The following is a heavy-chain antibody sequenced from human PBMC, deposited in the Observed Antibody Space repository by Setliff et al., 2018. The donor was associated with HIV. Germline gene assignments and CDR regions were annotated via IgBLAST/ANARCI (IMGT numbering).Heavy chain of an antibody. CDR3: ARARGNYYGSGKVYYYYYYMDV. D-gene: IGHD3-10*01. V-gene: IGHV1-69*05. Sequence: SVKVSCKASGDSFKTYTFSWVRQAPGQGLEWMGGIIPVSAAASYAQKFEGRVTITTDASTTTAYMELSSLTSEDTALYYCARARGNYYGSGKVYYYYYYMDVWGKGTTVTVSS. J-gene: IGHJ6*03. CDR2: IIPVSAAA. CDR1: GDSFKTYT.